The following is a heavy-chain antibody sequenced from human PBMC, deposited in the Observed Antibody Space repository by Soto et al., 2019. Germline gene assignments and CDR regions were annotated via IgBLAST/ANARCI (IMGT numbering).Heavy chain of an antibody. CDR1: GGSISSYY. CDR2: IYYSGST. D-gene: IGHD5-12*01. V-gene: IGHV4-59*01. J-gene: IGHJ4*02. CDR3: ARQDGYNVFAFDY. Sequence: SETLSLTCTASGGSISSYYWSWIRRPPGKGLEWIGYIYYSGSTNYNPSLKSRVTISVDTSKNQFSLKLSSVTAADTAVYYCARQDGYNVFAFDYWGQGTLVTVSS.